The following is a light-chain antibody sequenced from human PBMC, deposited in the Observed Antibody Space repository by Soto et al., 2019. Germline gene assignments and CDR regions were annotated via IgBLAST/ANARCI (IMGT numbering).Light chain of an antibody. V-gene: IGKV3-15*01. J-gene: IGKJ5*01. CDR3: QQYKNWPPIT. CDR1: QSVSSN. Sequence: EIVMTQSPATLSVSPGERATLSCRASQSVSSNLAWYQQKPGQAPRLLIYGASIRATGIPARFSGSGSGTEFTLTISSLQSEDFAVYYCQQYKNWPPITVGQRTRLEIK. CDR2: GAS.